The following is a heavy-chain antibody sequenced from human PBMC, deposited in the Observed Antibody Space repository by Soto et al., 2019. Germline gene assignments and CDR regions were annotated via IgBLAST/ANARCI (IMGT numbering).Heavy chain of an antibody. J-gene: IGHJ4*02. CDR3: AKEFWSGPFDY. CDR2: MWNDGSNK. D-gene: IGHD3-3*01. Sequence: GGSLRLSCETPGFTFSSYGMQWVRQAPGKGLEWVAVMWNDGSNKYYADSVKGRFTISRDNSKNTVYLQMNSLRAEDTAVYYCAKEFWSGPFDYWGQGT. V-gene: IGHV3-33*06. CDR1: GFTFSSYG.